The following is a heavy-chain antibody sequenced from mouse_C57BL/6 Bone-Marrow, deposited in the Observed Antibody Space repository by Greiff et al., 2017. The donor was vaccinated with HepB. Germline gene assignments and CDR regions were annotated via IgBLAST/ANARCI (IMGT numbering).Heavy chain of an antibody. J-gene: IGHJ2*01. D-gene: IGHD1-2*01. CDR3: TTNFSLLRNY. Sequence: VQLQQSGAELVRPGASVKLSCTASGFNIKDDYMHWVKQRPEQGLEWIGWIDPEKGDTEYASKFQGKATITADTSSNTAYLQLSSLTSEDTAVYYCTTNFSLLRNYWGQGTTRTVSS. CDR2: IDPEKGDT. V-gene: IGHV14-4*01. CDR1: GFNIKDDY.